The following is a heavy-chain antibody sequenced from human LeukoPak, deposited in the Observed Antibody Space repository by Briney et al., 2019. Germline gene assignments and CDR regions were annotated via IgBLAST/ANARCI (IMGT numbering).Heavy chain of an antibody. Sequence: PSETLSLTCTVSGGSISSSSYYWGWIRQPPGTGLEWIGSIYYSGSTYYNPSLKSRVTISVDTSKNQFSLKLSSVTAADTAVYHCARHLGMVATYYFDYWGQGTLVTVSS. D-gene: IGHD5-12*01. J-gene: IGHJ4*02. CDR2: IYYSGST. V-gene: IGHV4-39*01. CDR1: GGSISSSSYY. CDR3: ARHLGMVATYYFDY.